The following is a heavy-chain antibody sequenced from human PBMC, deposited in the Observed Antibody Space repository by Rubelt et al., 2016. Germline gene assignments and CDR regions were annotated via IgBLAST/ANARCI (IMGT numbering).Heavy chain of an antibody. CDR1: GYTFTSYG. CDR3: ARDLPPFRRYNWNFPLDY. J-gene: IGHJ4*02. CDR2: ISAYNGNT. V-gene: IGHV1-18*01. D-gene: IGHD1-7*01. Sequence: QVQLVQSGAEVKKPGASVKVSCKASGYTFTSYGISWVRQAPGQGLEWMGWISAYNGNTNYAQKIQGRVTMTTDTSTSTAYMELRSLRSGDTAVYYCARDLPPFRRYNWNFPLDYWGQGTLVTVSS.